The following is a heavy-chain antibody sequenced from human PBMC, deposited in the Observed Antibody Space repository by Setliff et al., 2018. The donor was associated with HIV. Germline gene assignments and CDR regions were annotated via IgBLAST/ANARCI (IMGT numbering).Heavy chain of an antibody. D-gene: IGHD3-22*01. Sequence: ASETLSLTCAVYGGSFSGYWSWIRQSPGKGLEWIGEINHSGSTNYNPSLKSQVTISVDTSKNKFSLKLSSVTAADTAVFYCARLTTTYYYDSSTYYHPVWGQGTLVTVSS. CDR2: INHSGST. CDR3: ARLTTTYYYDSSTYYHPV. J-gene: IGHJ4*02. V-gene: IGHV4-34*01. CDR1: GGSFSGY.